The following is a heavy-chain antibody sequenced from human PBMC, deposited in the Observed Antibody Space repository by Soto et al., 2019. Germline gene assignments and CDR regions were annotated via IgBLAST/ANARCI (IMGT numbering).Heavy chain of an antibody. CDR2: MNPNSGNT. V-gene: IGHV1-8*01. Sequence: ASVKVSFKASGYTFTNYDINWVREATGQGLEWMGWMNPNSGNTGYAQKFQGRVTMTRNTSISTAYMELSSLRSEDTAVYYCARGRIRYYYDSSGYYYSGQATLVTV. CDR1: GYTFTNYD. CDR3: ARGRIRYYYDSSGYYY. J-gene: IGHJ4*02. D-gene: IGHD3-22*01.